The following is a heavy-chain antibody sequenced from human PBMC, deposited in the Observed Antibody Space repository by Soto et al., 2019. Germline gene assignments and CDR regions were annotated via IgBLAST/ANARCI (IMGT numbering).Heavy chain of an antibody. Sequence: GVSLRLSCSASGFTFSSYAMHWVRQAPGKGLEWVAVISYDGSNKYYADSVKGRFTISRDNSKNTLYLQMNSLRAEDTAVYYCARDGELVVVPAGISGMDVWGKGTTVTVSS. D-gene: IGHD2-2*01. CDR2: ISYDGSNK. V-gene: IGHV3-30-3*01. CDR1: GFTFSSYA. J-gene: IGHJ6*04. CDR3: ARDGELVVVPAGISGMDV.